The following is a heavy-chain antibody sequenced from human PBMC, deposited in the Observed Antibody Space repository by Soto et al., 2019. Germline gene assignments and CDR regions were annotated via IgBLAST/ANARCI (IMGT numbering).Heavy chain of an antibody. CDR3: ARDLGTVTTRDWYFDL. CDR2: IWYDGTNK. D-gene: IGHD4-17*01. J-gene: IGHJ2*01. CDR1: GFTFSSYG. Sequence: PGGSLRLSCAASGFTFSSYGMHWVRQAPGKGLEWVAVIWYDGTNKYYADSVKGRFTISRDNSKTTLYLQMDSLRAEDTAVYYCARDLGTVTTRDWYFDLWGRGTLVTVS. V-gene: IGHV3-33*01.